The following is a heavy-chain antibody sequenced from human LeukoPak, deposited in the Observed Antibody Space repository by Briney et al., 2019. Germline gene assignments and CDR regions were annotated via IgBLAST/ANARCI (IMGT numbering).Heavy chain of an antibody. CDR2: INPNSGGT. V-gene: IGHV1-2*06. D-gene: IGHD2-15*01. CDR1: GYTFTGYY. Sequence: ASVKVSCKASGYTFTGYYMHWVRHAPGQGLEWMGRINPNSGGTNYAQKFQGRVTMTRDTTISTAYMELSRLRSDDTAVYYCARDWCGGSCYSYWGQGTLVTVSS. CDR3: ARDWCGGSCYSY. J-gene: IGHJ4*02.